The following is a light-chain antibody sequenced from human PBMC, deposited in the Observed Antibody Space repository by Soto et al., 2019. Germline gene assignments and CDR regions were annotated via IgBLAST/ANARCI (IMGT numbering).Light chain of an antibody. Sequence: QSALTQPASVSGSPGQSITISCTGTSSDVGGYIYVSWYQQHPGKAPKLMIYDVSNRPSGVSNRFSGSKSGNTASLTISGLQAEDEADYYCSSYTSSSTLFGGGTKVTVL. J-gene: IGLJ2*01. V-gene: IGLV2-14*01. CDR2: DVS. CDR1: SSDVGGYIY. CDR3: SSYTSSSTL.